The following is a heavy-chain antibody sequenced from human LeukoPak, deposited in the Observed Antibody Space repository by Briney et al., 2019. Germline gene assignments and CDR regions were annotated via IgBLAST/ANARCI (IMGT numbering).Heavy chain of an antibody. J-gene: IGHJ4*02. V-gene: IGHV3-64*01. Sequence: PGRSLRLSCAASGFTFSTFAMHWVRQAPGEGLEYVSGISSNGITYYANSVKGRFTIFRDNSKNMVYLQMGSLRAEDTAVYYCARTDGYNAHFDYWGQGTLVTVSS. D-gene: IGHD5-24*01. CDR3: ARTDGYNAHFDY. CDR2: ISSNGIT. CDR1: GFTFSTFA.